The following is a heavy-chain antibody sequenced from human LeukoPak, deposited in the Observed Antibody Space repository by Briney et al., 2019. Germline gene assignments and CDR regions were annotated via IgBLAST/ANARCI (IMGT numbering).Heavy chain of an antibody. CDR3: ARDPSSIAARLSYYYYYYMDV. D-gene: IGHD6-6*01. CDR1: GYTFTGYY. CDR2: INPNSGGT. Sequence: ASVKVSCKASGYTFTGYYMHWVRQAPGQGLEWMGWINPNSGGTNYAQKFQGRVTMTRDTSISTAYMELSSLRSEDTAVYYCARDPSSIAARLSYYYYYYMDVWGKGTTVTVSS. J-gene: IGHJ6*03. V-gene: IGHV1-2*02.